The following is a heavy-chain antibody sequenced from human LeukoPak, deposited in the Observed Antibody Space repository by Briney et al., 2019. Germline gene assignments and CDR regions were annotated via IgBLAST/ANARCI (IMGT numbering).Heavy chain of an antibody. CDR3: ARDRGTMVRGVPYYYYMDV. V-gene: IGHV4-59*01. Sequence: PSETLSLTCTVSGGSISSYYWSWIRQPPGKGLEWIGYIYYRGSTNYNPSLKSRVTISVDTSKNQFSLKLSSVTAADTAVYYCARDRGTMVRGVPYYYYMDVWGKGTTVTVSS. J-gene: IGHJ6*03. D-gene: IGHD3-10*01. CDR2: IYYRGST. CDR1: GGSISSYY.